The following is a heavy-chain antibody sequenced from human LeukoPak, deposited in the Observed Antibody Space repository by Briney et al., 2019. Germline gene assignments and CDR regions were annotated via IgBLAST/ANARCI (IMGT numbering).Heavy chain of an antibody. CDR2: IIPIFGTA. CDR3: ARAVAGPYYYYYMDV. V-gene: IGHV1-69*05. Sequence: GASVKVPCKASGGTFSSYAISWVRQAPGQGLEWMGGIIPIFGTANYAQKFQGRVTITTDESTSTAYMELSSLRSEDTAVYYCARAVAGPYYYYYMDVWGKGTTVTVSS. J-gene: IGHJ6*03. D-gene: IGHD6-19*01. CDR1: GGTFSSYA.